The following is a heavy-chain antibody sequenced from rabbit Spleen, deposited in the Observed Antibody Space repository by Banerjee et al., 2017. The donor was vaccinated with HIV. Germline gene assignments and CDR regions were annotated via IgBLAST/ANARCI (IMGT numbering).Heavy chain of an antibody. V-gene: IGHV1S40*01. Sequence: QSLEESGGGLVKPGASLTLTCKASGFSFNSGYDMCWVRQAPGKGLEWIACIDTSNGVTDYANWPKGRFTISRTSSTTVTLQMTSLTAGDTAPYFWAGGGGLWGPGTLVTVS. CDR3: AGGGGL. CDR1: GFSFNSGYD. J-gene: IGHJ4*01. CDR2: IDTSNGVT.